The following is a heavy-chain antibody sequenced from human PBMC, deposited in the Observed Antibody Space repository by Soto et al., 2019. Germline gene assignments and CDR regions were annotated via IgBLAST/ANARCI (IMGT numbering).Heavy chain of an antibody. V-gene: IGHV3-53*01. D-gene: IGHD5-12*01. CDR1: GFTVSNNY. J-gene: IGHJ4*02. CDR3: ARARDGYNFLYEPT. CDR2: SYSGGST. Sequence: EVQLVESGGGLIQPGGSLRLSCVASGFTVSNNYMSWVRQAPGKGLEWVSVSYSGGSTDYADSVKGRFTISRDNSKNTLYLQMNILRADDTAVYYCARARDGYNFLYEPTWGQGTLVTVSS.